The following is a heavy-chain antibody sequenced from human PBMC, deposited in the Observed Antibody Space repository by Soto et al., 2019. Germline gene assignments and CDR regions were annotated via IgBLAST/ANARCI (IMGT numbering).Heavy chain of an antibody. CDR3: ARSPITIFGVVTATLDY. CDR2: IWYDGSNK. D-gene: IGHD3-3*01. J-gene: IGHJ4*02. V-gene: IGHV3-33*01. Sequence: QVQLVESGGGVVQPGRSLRLSCAASGFTFSSYGMHWVRQAPGKGLEWVAVIWYDGSNKYYADSVKGRFTISRDNSKNTLYRQMNSLRAEDTAVYYCARSPITIFGVVTATLDYWGQGTLVTVSS. CDR1: GFTFSSYG.